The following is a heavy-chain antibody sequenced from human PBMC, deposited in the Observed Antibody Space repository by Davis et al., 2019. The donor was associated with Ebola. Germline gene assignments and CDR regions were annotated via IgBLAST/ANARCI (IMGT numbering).Heavy chain of an antibody. CDR2: INHSGST. V-gene: IGHV4-34*01. CDR3: ARDPKYSSRFEY. Sequence: PSETLSLTCAVSGGSFSGYHWSWIRQPPGTGLEGSGEINHSGSTNSRPSLESRVIISADMSKNQFSLKLRSVTAADTAVYYCARDPKYSSRFEYWGQGTLVTVSS. D-gene: IGHD6-6*01. CDR1: GGSFSGYH. J-gene: IGHJ4*02.